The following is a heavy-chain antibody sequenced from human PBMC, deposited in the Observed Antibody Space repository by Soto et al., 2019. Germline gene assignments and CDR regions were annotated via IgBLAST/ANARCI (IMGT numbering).Heavy chain of an antibody. CDR3: AKEFHSYCSPVFFDY. CDR1: GFTFYNYA. V-gene: IGHV3-23*01. D-gene: IGHD2-15*01. J-gene: IGHJ4*01. CDR2: ISGSGGGT. Sequence: EVQLLESGGGLVQPGGSLRLSCAASGFTFYNYAMRWIRQATGKGLEWVSTISGSGGGTYLADPVRGRFTISRDNPKNTLDLQMNGLRAEDTAVYFCAKEFHSYCSPVFFDYLVQCPLVTVSS.